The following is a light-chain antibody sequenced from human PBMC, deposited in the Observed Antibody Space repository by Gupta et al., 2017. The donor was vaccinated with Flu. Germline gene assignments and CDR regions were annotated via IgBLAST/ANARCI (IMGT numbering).Light chain of an antibody. CDR2: GAS. CDR1: QSVSTTY. J-gene: IGKJ2*01. Sequence: GTLSLSPGERATLSCRASQSVSTTYLAWYQQRPGQAPRLLIYGASNRATGIPDRFSGSGSGADFSLTISRLEPEDFAVYYCQQYGSSPRTFGQGTKLEIK. CDR3: QQYGSSPRT. V-gene: IGKV3-20*01.